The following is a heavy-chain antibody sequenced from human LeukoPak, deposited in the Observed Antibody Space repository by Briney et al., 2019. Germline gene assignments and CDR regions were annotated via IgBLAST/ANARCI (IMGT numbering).Heavy chain of an antibody. CDR3: ARGEYDFWSGLYYYMDV. CDR2: IYYSGST. J-gene: IGHJ6*03. Sequence: SETLSLTCTVSGGSIGSYYWSWIRQPPGKGLEWIGYIYYSGSTNYNPSLKSRVTISVDTSKNQFSLKLSSVTAADTAVYYCARGEYDFWSGLYYYMDVWGKGTTVTVSS. D-gene: IGHD3-3*01. V-gene: IGHV4-59*01. CDR1: GGSIGSYY.